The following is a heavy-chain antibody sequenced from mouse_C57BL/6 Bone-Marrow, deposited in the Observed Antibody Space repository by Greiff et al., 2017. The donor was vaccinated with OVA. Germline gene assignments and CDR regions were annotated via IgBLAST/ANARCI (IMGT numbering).Heavy chain of an antibody. Sequence: VQLQQSGAELVKPGASVQLSCKASGYTFTEYTIHWVKQRSGQGLEWIGWFYPGSGSIKYNETFQDKATLTADKSSSTVYMELSRLTSEDSAVYFCARNEDYYGRSFYFDYWGQGTTRTGSS. CDR1: GYTFTEYT. D-gene: IGHD1-1*01. J-gene: IGHJ2*01. CDR2: FYPGSGSI. CDR3: ARNEDYYGRSFYFDY. V-gene: IGHV1-62-2*01.